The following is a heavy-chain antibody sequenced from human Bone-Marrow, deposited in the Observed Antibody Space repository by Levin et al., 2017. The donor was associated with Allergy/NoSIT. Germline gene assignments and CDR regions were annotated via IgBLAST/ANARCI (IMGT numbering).Heavy chain of an antibody. D-gene: IGHD2-2*01. V-gene: IGHV7-4-1*02. CDR3: ARVRYCSSTSCRGGHPYYFDY. J-gene: IGHJ4*02. CDR1: GYTFTNYA. CDR2: INTNTGNP. Sequence: GESLKISCKASGYTFTNYAMSWVRQAPGQGLEWMGWINTNTGNPTYAQGFTGRFVFSLDTSVSTAYLQISSLKAEDTAVYYCARVRYCSSTSCRGGHPYYFDYWGQGTLVTVSS.